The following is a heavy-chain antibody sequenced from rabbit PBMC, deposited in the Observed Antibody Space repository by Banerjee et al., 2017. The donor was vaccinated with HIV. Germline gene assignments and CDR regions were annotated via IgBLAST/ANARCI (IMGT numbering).Heavy chain of an antibody. Sequence: QEQLEESGGDLVKPEGSLTLTCTASGFSFSNKYVMCWVRQAPGKGREWIAYIYPDYGSTDYASWVNGRFTITRSTSLSTVTLQMTSLTAADTATYFCAKDRDWTLDLWGQGTLVTVS. V-gene: IGHV1S47*01. D-gene: IGHD4-2*01. CDR3: AKDRDWTLDL. CDR2: IYPDYGST. J-gene: IGHJ4*01. CDR1: GFSFSNKYV.